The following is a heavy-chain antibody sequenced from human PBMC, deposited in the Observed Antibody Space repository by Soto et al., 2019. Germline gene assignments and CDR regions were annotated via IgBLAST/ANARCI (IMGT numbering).Heavy chain of an antibody. CDR2: ISGSGGTT. CDR1: GFTFSSYA. J-gene: IGHJ4*02. V-gene: IGHV3-23*01. Sequence: EVQLLESGGGLVQPGGSLRLSCAASGFTFSSYAMSWVRQAPGKGLEWVSTISGSGGTTYYADSVKGRFTISRDNSKNSLYLQMNRLRAEDTAVYYCAKGPLYGDYVSGWGQGTLVTVSS. CDR3: AKGPLYGDYVSG. D-gene: IGHD4-17*01.